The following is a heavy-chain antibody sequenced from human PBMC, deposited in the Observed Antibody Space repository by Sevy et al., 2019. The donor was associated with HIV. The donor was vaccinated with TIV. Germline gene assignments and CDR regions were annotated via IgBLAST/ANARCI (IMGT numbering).Heavy chain of an antibody. CDR1: GFTFSSYS. CDR2: ISSSSSYI. J-gene: IGHJ4*02. Sequence: GSLRLSCAASGFTFSSYSMNWVRQAPGKGLEWVSSISSSSSYIYYADSVKGRFTISRDNAKNSLYLQMNSLRAEDTAVYYCARDETITMIAYFDYWGQGTLVTVSS. V-gene: IGHV3-21*01. D-gene: IGHD3-22*01. CDR3: ARDETITMIAYFDY.